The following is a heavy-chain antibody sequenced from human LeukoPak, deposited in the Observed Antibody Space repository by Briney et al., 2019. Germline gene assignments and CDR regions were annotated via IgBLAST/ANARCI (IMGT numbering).Heavy chain of an antibody. CDR3: ARDQIAAPDHFDY. CDR2: INPNNGDT. D-gene: IGHD6-6*01. CDR1: GYTFTGYY. J-gene: IGHJ4*02. Sequence: ASVKVSCKSSGYTFTGYYMHWVRQAPGQGLEWMGWINPNNGDTKFAQNFQGRVTLTRDMSITTAYMGINRLRSDDTAVYYCARDQIAAPDHFDYWGQGTVVIVSS. V-gene: IGHV1-2*02.